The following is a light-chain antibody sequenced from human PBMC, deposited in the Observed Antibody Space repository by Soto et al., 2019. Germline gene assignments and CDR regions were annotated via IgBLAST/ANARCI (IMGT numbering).Light chain of an antibody. Sequence: EIVFTQSPGTLSLSPGERATLSCRASQSVSNNYLAWYQQKPGQSPRLLIYGASIRATAIPDRFSGSGSGTDFTLTISRLEPEDSAVYYCQQHSRSITFGGGTKVDIK. CDR2: GAS. V-gene: IGKV3-20*01. CDR3: QQHSRSIT. CDR1: QSVSNNY. J-gene: IGKJ4*01.